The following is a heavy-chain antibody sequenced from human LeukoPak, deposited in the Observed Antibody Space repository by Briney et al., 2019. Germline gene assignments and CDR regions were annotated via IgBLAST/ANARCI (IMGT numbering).Heavy chain of an antibody. V-gene: IGHV3-30-3*01. D-gene: IGHD2-2*02. CDR2: LSYVGSNK. CDR1: GFTFSSYA. J-gene: IGHJ3*01. Sequence: GGSLRLSCAASGFTFSSYAMHWVRQAPGKGLEWVAVLSYVGSNKYYADSVKGRFTISRDNSENTVYLQMNSLRAEDTAVYYCARRLYCSGSSCYTGPDAFDVWGQGTVVTVSS. CDR3: ARRLYCSGSSCYTGPDAFDV.